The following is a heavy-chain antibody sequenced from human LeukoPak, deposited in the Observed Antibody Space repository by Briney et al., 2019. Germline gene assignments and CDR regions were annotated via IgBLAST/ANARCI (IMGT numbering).Heavy chain of an antibody. V-gene: IGHV1-2*06. CDR2: INPNNGAT. CDR3: ARDLKYQLLLGWFDP. CDR1: GYTFTGYY. J-gene: IGHJ5*02. D-gene: IGHD2-21*01. Sequence: ASVKVFCKASGYTFTGYYIHWVRQAPGQGLEWMGRINPNNGATNYAQKFQGRVTVTRDTSISIVYMELRRLRSDDTAVYYCARDLKYQLLLGWFDPWGQGSLVTVSS.